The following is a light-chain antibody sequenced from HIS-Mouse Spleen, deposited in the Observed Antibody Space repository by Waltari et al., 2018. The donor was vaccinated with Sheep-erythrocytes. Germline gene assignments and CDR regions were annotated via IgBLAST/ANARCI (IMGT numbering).Light chain of an antibody. Sequence: SALTQPASVSGSPGQSITIPCTGTSSDVGGYNYVSWYQQPPGKAPNLMIYDVSNRPSGVSNRFSGSKSGNTASLTISGLQAEDEADYYCSSYTSSSTLVVFGGGTKLTVL. V-gene: IGLV2-14*03. CDR1: SSDVGGYNY. J-gene: IGLJ2*01. CDR2: DVS. CDR3: SSYTSSSTLVV.